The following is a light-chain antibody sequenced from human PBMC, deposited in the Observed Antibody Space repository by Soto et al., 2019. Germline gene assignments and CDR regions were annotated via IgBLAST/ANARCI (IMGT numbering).Light chain of an antibody. Sequence: DIQMTQSPSTLSASVGDRVSITCRASQRISSWLAWYQQKPGKAPKLLIYKASSLESGVPSRFSGSGSGTELTLTNSSLQTDDFATYYCQQYNSYSLTFGGGTKVEIK. CDR1: QRISSW. J-gene: IGKJ4*01. V-gene: IGKV1-5*03. CDR2: KAS. CDR3: QQYNSYSLT.